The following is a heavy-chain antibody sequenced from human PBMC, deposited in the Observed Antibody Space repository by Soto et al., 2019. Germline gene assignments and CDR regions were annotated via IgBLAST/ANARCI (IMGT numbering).Heavy chain of an antibody. V-gene: IGHV1-24*01. Sequence: ASVKVSCKVSGYTLTELSMHWVRQAPGKGLEWMGGFDPEDGETIYAQKFQGRVTMTEDTSTDTAYMELSSLRSEDTAVYYCATGRIRYCSGGSCYPFDYWGQGTLVTVSS. CDR1: GYTLTELS. CDR2: FDPEDGET. D-gene: IGHD2-15*01. CDR3: ATGRIRYCSGGSCYPFDY. J-gene: IGHJ4*02.